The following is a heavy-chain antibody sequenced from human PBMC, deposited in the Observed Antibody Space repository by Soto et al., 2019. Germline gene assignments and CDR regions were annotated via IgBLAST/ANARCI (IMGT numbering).Heavy chain of an antibody. V-gene: IGHV1-69*01. D-gene: IGHD6-13*01. CDR3: AAGGSIRIAAAGNSYNWFDP. CDR1: GGTFSSYA. CDR2: IIPIFGTA. J-gene: IGHJ5*02. Sequence: QVQLVQSGAEVKKPGSSVKVSCKASGGTFSSYAISWVRQAPGQGLEWMGGIIPIFGTANYAQKFQGRVTITADESTSTAYMELSSLRSEDTAVYYCAAGGSIRIAAAGNSYNWFDPWGQGTLVTVSS.